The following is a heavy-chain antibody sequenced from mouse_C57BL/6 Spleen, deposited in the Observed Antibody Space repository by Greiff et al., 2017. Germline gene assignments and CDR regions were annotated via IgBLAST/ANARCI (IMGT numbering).Heavy chain of an antibody. V-gene: IGHV5-17*01. CDR1: GFTFSDYG. CDR3: ARPGYYGSSLDY. Sequence: EVNVVESGGGFVKPGGSLKLSCAASGFTFSDYGMHWVRQAPEQGLEWVAYISSGSSTIYYADTVKGRFTISSDNAKNTLFLQRTSLGSEDTAMYYCARPGYYGSSLDYWGQGTTLTVSS. D-gene: IGHD1-1*01. J-gene: IGHJ2*01. CDR2: ISSGSSTI.